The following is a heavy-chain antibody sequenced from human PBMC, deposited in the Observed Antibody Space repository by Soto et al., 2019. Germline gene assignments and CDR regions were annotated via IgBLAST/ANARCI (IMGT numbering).Heavy chain of an antibody. CDR1: GGKVSSYSCT. Sequence: LSGARRGGKVSSYSCTRNCKRKTPSRGLEWLGRTYYRSKWYNDYAVSVKSRITINPATSINQLSLQLNSVTPDDTAVYYCVRLIGSSWSDSWGQGTLVTGSS. V-gene: IGHV6-1*01. CDR2: TYYRSKWYN. J-gene: IGHJ5*01. CDR3: VRLIGSSWSDS. D-gene: IGHD6-13*01.